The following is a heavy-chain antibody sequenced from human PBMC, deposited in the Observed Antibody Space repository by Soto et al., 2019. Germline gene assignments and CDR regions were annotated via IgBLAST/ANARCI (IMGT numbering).Heavy chain of an antibody. J-gene: IGHJ6*02. CDR2: IIPIFGTA. CDR1: GGTFSSYC. Sequence: ASVNVSCKASGGTFSSYCSSWVRQAPGQGLEWMGGIIPIFGTANYAQKFQGRVTITADESTSTAYMELSSLRSEDTAVYYCARDLGSSSIRYYYGMDVWGQGTTVTVSS. D-gene: IGHD1-26*01. CDR3: ARDLGSSSIRYYYGMDV. V-gene: IGHV1-69*01.